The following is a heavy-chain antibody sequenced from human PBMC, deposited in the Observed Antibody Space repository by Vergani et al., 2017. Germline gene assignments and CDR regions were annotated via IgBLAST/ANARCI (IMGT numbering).Heavy chain of an antibody. Sequence: QVQMVHSGAEVKKPGSSVKVSCKASGGTFSSYTISWVRQAPGQGLEWMGRIIPILGIANYAQKFQGRVTITADKSTSTAYMELSSLRSEDTAVYYCARANVVVAATLNRNYFDYGGQGTLVTVSS. CDR2: IIPILGIA. J-gene: IGHJ4*02. CDR1: GGTFSSYT. CDR3: ARANVVVAATLNRNYFDY. V-gene: IGHV1-69*02. D-gene: IGHD2-15*01.